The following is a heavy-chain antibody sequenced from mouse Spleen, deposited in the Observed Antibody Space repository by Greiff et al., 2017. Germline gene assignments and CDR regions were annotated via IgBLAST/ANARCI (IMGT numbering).Heavy chain of an antibody. V-gene: IGHV1-4*01. J-gene: IGHJ1*01. CDR3: ARGGTTVVYFDV. CDR2: INPSSGYT. D-gene: IGHD1-1*01. CDR1: GYTFTSYT. Sequence: QVQLQQSGAELARPGASVKMSCKASGYTFTSYTMHWVKQRPGQGLEWIGYINPSSGYTKYNQKFKDKATLTADKSSSTAYMQLSSLTSEDSAVYYCARGGTTVVYFDVWGAGTTVTVSS.